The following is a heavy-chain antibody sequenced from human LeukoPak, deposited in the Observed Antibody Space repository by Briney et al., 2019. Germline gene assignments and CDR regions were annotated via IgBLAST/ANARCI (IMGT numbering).Heavy chain of an antibody. J-gene: IGHJ4*02. D-gene: IGHD5-24*01. CDR1: GGSISSDSYY. CDR2: IYSSGST. CDR3: TRDGYNPLDY. Sequence: SETLSLTCAAAGGSISSDSYYWGWIRQPPGEGLEWIGPIYSSGSTYYNPSLKSRVTISVDTSNNQFSLKLSSVTAADTAVYYCTRDGYNPLDYWGQGTLVTVSS. V-gene: IGHV4-39*02.